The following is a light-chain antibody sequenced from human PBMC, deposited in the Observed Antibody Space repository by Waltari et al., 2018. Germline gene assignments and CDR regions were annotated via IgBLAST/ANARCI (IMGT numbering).Light chain of an antibody. Sequence: EIVMTQAPLSLPVTHGEPASISCRSSQSLLHSDGYNYVDWYLQKPGQSPQLLIYLASNRASGVPDRFSGSGSGTEFTLKISRVDAEDVGVFYCMQALQTPTFGQGTRLEI. V-gene: IGKV2-28*01. CDR1: QSLLHSDGYNY. J-gene: IGKJ5*01. CDR3: MQALQTPT. CDR2: LAS.